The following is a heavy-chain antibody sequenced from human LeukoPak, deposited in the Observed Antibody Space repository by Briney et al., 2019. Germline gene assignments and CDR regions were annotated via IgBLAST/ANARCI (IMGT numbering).Heavy chain of an antibody. Sequence: GGSLRLSCSASGFTFSSYAMHWVRQAPGKGLEYVSAISSNGGSTHYADSVKGRFTISRDNSKNTLYLQMSSLRAEDTAVYYCVKDRVSISSSGYFDYWGQGTLVTVSS. CDR2: ISSNGGST. V-gene: IGHV3-64D*06. D-gene: IGHD6-13*01. J-gene: IGHJ4*02. CDR3: VKDRVSISSSGYFDY. CDR1: GFTFSSYA.